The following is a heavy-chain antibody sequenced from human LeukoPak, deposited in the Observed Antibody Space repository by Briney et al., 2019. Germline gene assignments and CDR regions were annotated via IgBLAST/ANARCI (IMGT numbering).Heavy chain of an antibody. J-gene: IGHJ6*02. Sequence: SETLSLTCTVSGGSISSYYWSWIRQPPGKGLEWIGYIYYSGSTNYNPSLKSRVTISVDTSKNQFSLKLTSVTAADTAVYYCARYCSGGSCYSGGDYYYGMDVWGQGTTVTVSS. CDR3: ARYCSGGSCYSGGDYYYGMDV. V-gene: IGHV4-59*01. CDR2: IYYSGST. D-gene: IGHD2-15*01. CDR1: GGSISSYY.